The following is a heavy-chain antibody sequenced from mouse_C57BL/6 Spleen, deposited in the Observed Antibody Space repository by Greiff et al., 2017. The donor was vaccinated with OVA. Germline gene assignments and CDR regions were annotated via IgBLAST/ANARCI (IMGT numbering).Heavy chain of an antibody. J-gene: IGHJ1*03. D-gene: IGHD1-1*01. Sequence: EVQLQQSGPELVKPGASVKISCKASGYTFTDYYMNWVKQSHGKSLEWIGDINPNNGGTSYNQKFKGKATLTVDKSSSTAYMELRSLTSEDSAVYYCARSFYYGSSYVRYFDVWGTGTTVTVSS. CDR2: INPNNGGT. V-gene: IGHV1-26*01. CDR1: GYTFTDYY. CDR3: ARSFYYGSSYVRYFDV.